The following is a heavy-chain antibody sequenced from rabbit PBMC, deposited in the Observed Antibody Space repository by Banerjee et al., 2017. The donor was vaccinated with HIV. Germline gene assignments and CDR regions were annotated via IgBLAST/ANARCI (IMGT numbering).Heavy chain of an antibody. CDR2: IYTSSGSI. J-gene: IGHJ4*01. D-gene: IGHD6-1*01. CDR3: ARSDIYGYAYAFDL. CDR1: GFSFSSGYD. Sequence: QLVESGGGLVQPGGSLELSCKASGFSFSSGYDMYWVRQAPGKGLEWIACIYTSSGSIHYASWVNGRFTISDHNAQNTLYLQLNSLTAADTATYFCARSDIYGYAYAFDLWGPRTLVTVS. V-gene: IGHV1S7*01.